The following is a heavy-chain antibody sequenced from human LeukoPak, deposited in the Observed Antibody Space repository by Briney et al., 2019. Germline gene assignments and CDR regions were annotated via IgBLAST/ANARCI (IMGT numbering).Heavy chain of an antibody. CDR1: GYTFTSYG. D-gene: IGHD3-22*01. V-gene: IGHV1-18*01. CDR2: ISAYNGST. CDR3: ARENYYDSSDDF. Sequence: ASVKVSCKASGYTFTSYGISWVRQAPGQGLEWMGWISAYNGSTNYAQKLQGRVTMTTDTSTSTAYMELRSLRSDDTAVYYCARENYYDSSDDFWGQGTLVTVSS. J-gene: IGHJ4*02.